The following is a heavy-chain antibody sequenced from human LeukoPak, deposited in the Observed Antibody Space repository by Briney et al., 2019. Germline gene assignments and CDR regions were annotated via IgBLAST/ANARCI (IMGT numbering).Heavy chain of an antibody. V-gene: IGHV3-23*01. D-gene: IGHD3-22*01. CDR3: AKEGYDSSGYYYAYFQH. CDR1: GFTFSSYA. J-gene: IGHJ1*01. Sequence: PGGSLRLSCAASGFTFSSYAMSWVRQAPGKGLEWVSAISGSGVTTYYADSVKGRFTISRDNSKNTLYLQMNSLRAGDTAVYYCAKEGYDSSGYYYAYFQHWGQGTLVTVSS. CDR2: ISGSGVTT.